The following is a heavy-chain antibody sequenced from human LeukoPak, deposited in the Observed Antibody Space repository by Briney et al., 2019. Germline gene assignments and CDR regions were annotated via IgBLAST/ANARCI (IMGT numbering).Heavy chain of an antibody. V-gene: IGHV3-48*03. D-gene: IGHD5-18*01. J-gene: IGHJ4*02. Sequence: QPGGSLRLSCAASGFTFSSYEMNWVRQAPGKGLEWVSYISSSGSTIYYADSVKGRFTISRDNAKNSLYLQMNSLRAEDTAVYYCARIPGYSYGYYSDYWGQGTLVTVSS. CDR2: ISSSGSTI. CDR1: GFTFSSYE. CDR3: ARIPGYSYGYYSDY.